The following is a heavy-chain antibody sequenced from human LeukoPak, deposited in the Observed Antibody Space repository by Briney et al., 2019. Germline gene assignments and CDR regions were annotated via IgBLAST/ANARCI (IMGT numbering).Heavy chain of an antibody. D-gene: IGHD1-26*01. J-gene: IGHJ4*02. CDR1: GYTFTGYY. V-gene: IGHV1-2*02. Sequence: GASVKVSCKASGYTFTGYYMHWVRQAPGQGLEWMGWINPNSGGTNYAQKFQGRVTMTRDTSISTAYMELSRLRSDDTAVYYCARAAGYSGSYNYFDYWGQGTLVTVSS. CDR2: INPNSGGT. CDR3: ARAAGYSGSYNYFDY.